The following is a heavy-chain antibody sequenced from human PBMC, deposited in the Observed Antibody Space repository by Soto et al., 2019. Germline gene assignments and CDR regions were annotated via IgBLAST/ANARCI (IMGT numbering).Heavy chain of an antibody. CDR3: ARHYKVTSRQYSFDS. CDR1: GGSISNYY. Sequence: SETLSLTCTVSGGSISNYYWSWIRQPPGKGLEWIGYIYSSGSTNYNPSLKSRVTMSVDTSKNQLSLKLNSFTAADTAVYYCARHYKVTSRQYSFDSWGQGTLVTVSS. D-gene: IGHD2-2*01. CDR2: IYSSGST. J-gene: IGHJ4*02. V-gene: IGHV4-59*08.